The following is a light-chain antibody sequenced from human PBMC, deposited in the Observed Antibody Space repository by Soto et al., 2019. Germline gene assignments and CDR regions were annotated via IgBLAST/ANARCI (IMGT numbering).Light chain of an antibody. Sequence: QSALTQPPSASGSPGQSVTISCTGSSSDIGGYDFVSWYQQHPGKVPKLLIYEVTKRPSGVPDRFSGSKSGNTASLTVSGLQADDAADYYCCSHAGSKNYYLFGPGTKLTVL. CDR3: CSHAGSKNYYL. CDR1: SSDIGGYDF. J-gene: IGLJ1*01. V-gene: IGLV2-8*01. CDR2: EVT.